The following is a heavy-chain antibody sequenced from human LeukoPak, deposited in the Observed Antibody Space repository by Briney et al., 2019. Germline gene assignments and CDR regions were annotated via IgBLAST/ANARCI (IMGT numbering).Heavy chain of an antibody. J-gene: IGHJ5*02. V-gene: IGHV4-61*02. CDR3: ARAVLYPNNWFDP. CDR2: IYTSGST. CDR1: GGSISSGSYY. D-gene: IGHD2-8*01. Sequence: SETLSLTCTVSGGSISSGSYYWSWIRQPAGKGLEWIGRIYTSGSTNYNPSLKSRVTISLDTSKNQFSLKLSSVTAADTAVYYCARAVLYPNNWFDPWGQGTLVTVSS.